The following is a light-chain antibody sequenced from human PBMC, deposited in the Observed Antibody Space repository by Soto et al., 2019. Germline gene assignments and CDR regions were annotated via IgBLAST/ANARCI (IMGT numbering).Light chain of an antibody. CDR2: NAS. Sequence: DIQMTQSPSTLSASVGDRVTITCRASPSARSWLVWYQQNPGKAPNLLISNASSLESGVPSRFSVSGSGTEFTLTISSLQPDDFATYYCQQHRSYPITFGPGTKVDMK. CDR3: QQHRSYPIT. J-gene: IGKJ3*01. V-gene: IGKV1-5*03. CDR1: PSARSW.